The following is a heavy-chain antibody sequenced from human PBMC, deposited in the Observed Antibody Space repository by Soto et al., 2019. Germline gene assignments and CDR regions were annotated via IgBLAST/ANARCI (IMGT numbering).Heavy chain of an antibody. CDR1: GFTFSSYA. D-gene: IGHD3-3*01. CDR3: ARAAHYDFSSGYYYVDV. CDR2: ISGSGGIT. J-gene: IGHJ6*03. V-gene: IGHV3-23*01. Sequence: EVQLLESGGGLVQPGGSLRLSCATSGFTFSSYAMAWVRQAPGKGLEWVSAISGSGGITYHAASVKGRFSISRDNSRNMLYLQMKSLGAEDTAVYYCARAAHYDFSSGYYYVDVWGIGTTVTVSS.